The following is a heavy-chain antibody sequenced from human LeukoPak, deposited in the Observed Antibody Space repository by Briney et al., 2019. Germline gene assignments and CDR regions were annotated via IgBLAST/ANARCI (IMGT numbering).Heavy chain of an antibody. CDR2: MNPNSGNT. Sequence: ASVKVSCKASGYTFTSYDINWVRQATGQGLEWMGWMNPNSGNTGYAQKFQGRVTMTRNTSISTAYMELSSLRSEDTAVYYCARGNYWTYYYYYMDVWGKGTTVTVSS. J-gene: IGHJ6*03. CDR1: GYTFTSYD. CDR3: ARGNYWTYYYYYMDV. D-gene: IGHD1-1*01. V-gene: IGHV1-8*01.